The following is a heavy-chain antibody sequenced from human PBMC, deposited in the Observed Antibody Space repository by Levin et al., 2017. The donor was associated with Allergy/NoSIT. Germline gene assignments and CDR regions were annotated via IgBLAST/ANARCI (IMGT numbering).Heavy chain of an antibody. CDR2: ISKSGETT. CDR3: ARDAGSRWLYFDY. D-gene: IGHD6-13*01. Sequence: LSLTCAASGFTFSDHHMSWIRQAPGKGLEWVSYISKSGETTYYADSVKGRFTVSRDNAKNSVYLQMRSLRADDTAVYYCARDAGSRWLYFDYWGQGILVTVSS. V-gene: IGHV3-11*01. J-gene: IGHJ4*02. CDR1: GFTFSDHH.